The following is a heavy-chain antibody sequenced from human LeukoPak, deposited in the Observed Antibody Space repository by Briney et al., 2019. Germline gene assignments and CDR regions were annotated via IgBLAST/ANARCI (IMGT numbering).Heavy chain of an antibody. Sequence: SETLSLTCAVYSGSFSGYYWSWIRQPPGKGLEWIGEINHSGSTNYNPSLKSRVTMSVDTSKNQFSLKLSSVTAADTAVYYCARYGYGDYTLAFDYWGQGTLVTVSS. CDR3: ARYGYGDYTLAFDY. D-gene: IGHD4-17*01. CDR2: INHSGST. J-gene: IGHJ4*02. CDR1: SGSFSGYY. V-gene: IGHV4-34*10.